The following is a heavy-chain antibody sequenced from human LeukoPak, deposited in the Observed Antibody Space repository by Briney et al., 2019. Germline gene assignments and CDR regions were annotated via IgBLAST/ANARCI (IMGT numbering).Heavy chain of an antibody. V-gene: IGHV3-30-3*01. D-gene: IGHD5/OR15-5a*01. J-gene: IGHJ4*02. Sequence: GRSLRLPCAASGFTFSSYAMHWVRQAPGRGLEWVAFISGDGSNKYYADSVKGRFTISRDNSKNTLYLQMNSLRAEDTAVYYCARDPPVSNQFFDYWGQGTLVTVSS. CDR3: ARDPPVSNQFFDY. CDR1: GFTFSSYA. CDR2: ISGDGSNK.